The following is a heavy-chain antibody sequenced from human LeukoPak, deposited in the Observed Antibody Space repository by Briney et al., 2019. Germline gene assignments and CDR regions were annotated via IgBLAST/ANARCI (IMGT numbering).Heavy chain of an antibody. CDR3: ATDRGSSPT. CDR2: FDPEDCET. J-gene: IGHJ5*02. CDR1: GYTLTELS. V-gene: IGHV1-24*01. D-gene: IGHD3-10*01. Sequence: GASVKVSCKVSGYTLTELSMHWVRQAPGKGLEWMGGFDPEDCETIYAQNFQGRVTMTEDTSPHRVYMELNSLRSQHAAVYYCATDRGSSPTWGQGNPVTVSS.